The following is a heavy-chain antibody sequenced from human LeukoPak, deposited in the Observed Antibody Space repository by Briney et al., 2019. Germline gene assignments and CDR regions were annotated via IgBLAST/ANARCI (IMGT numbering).Heavy chain of an antibody. J-gene: IGHJ4*02. D-gene: IGHD3-10*01. CDR3: ARLWFGELADY. CDR2: IYYSGST. Sequence: SETLSLTCTVSGGSISSYYWSWIRQPPGKGLEWIGYIYYSGSTNYNPSLKSRVTISVDTSKNQFSLKLSSVTAADTAVYYCARLWFGELADYWGQGTLVTVSS. V-gene: IGHV4-59*01. CDR1: GGSISSYY.